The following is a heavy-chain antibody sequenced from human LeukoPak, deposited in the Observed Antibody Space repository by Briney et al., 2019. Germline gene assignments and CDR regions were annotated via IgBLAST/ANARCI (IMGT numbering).Heavy chain of an antibody. CDR3: ARGEGGPDAFDI. V-gene: IGHV4-4*07. D-gene: IGHD3-16*01. Sequence: PSETLSLTCTVSGGSIRSYYWSWIRQPAGKGLEWIGRVHSSGTTNYDPSLKSRVTVSVDTSKNQFFLKLSSVTAADTAVYYCARGEGGPDAFDIWGQGTMVTVSS. CDR1: GGSIRSYY. J-gene: IGHJ3*02. CDR2: VHSSGTT.